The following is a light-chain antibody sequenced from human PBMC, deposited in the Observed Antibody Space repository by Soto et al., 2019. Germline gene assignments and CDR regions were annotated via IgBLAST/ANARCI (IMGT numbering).Light chain of an antibody. J-gene: IGKJ1*01. CDR1: QSVSSN. CDR3: QQYNNWPRT. V-gene: IGKV3-15*01. Sequence: EVGRSQSPPTQYVNPGERATLSCRASQSVSSNLAWYQQKPGQAPRLLIYGASTRATGIPARFSGSGSGTEFTLTISSLQSEDFAVYYCQQYNNWPRTFGQGTKV. CDR2: GAS.